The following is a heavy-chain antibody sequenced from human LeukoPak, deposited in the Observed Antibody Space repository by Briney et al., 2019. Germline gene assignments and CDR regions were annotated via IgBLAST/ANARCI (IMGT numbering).Heavy chain of an antibody. CDR1: GDSIIGYY. CDR2: IHYSGST. Sequence: SETLSLTCTVSGDSIIGYYWSWIRQPPGKGLEWIGYIHYSGSTNYNPSLQSRVTISVDTSRSHFSLKLSSATAADTAVYYCARDRGGSYYSYYMDVWGKGTTVTVSS. D-gene: IGHD1-26*01. J-gene: IGHJ6*03. CDR3: ARDRGGSYYSYYMDV. V-gene: IGHV4-59*01.